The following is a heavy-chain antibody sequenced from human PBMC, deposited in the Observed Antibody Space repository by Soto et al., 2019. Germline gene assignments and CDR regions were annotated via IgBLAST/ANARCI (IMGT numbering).Heavy chain of an antibody. J-gene: IGHJ6*02. Sequence: GGSLRLSCAAAGFTVSSNYMSWVRQAPGKGLEWVSVIYSGGSTYYADSVKGRFTISRDNSKNTLYLQMNSLRAEDTAVYYCASRNYDFWSGYAVPYYYYGMDVWGQGTTVTVSS. V-gene: IGHV3-53*01. CDR3: ASRNYDFWSGYAVPYYYYGMDV. CDR2: IYSGGST. CDR1: GFTVSSNY. D-gene: IGHD3-3*01.